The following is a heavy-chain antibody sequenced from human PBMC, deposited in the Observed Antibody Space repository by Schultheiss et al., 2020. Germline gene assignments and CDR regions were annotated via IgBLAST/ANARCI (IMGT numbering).Heavy chain of an antibody. CDR3: ARDPTYDDIWSGYSMDAFDI. Sequence: GESLKISCAASGFTFSSYWMSWVRQAPGKGLEWVANIKQDGSEKYYVDSVKGQFTISRDNVKNSLYLQMNSLRAEDTAVYYCARDPTYDDIWSGYSMDAFDIWGQGTMVTVSS. V-gene: IGHV3-7*03. CDR2: IKQDGSEK. D-gene: IGHD3-3*01. CDR1: GFTFSSYW. J-gene: IGHJ3*02.